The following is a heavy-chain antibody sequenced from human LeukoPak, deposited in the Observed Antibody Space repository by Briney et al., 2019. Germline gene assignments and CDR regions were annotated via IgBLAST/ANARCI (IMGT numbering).Heavy chain of an antibody. V-gene: IGHV1-69*04. CDR2: IIPILGIA. J-gene: IGHJ3*02. Sequence: SVKVSCKASGGTFSSYAISWVRRAPGQGLEWMGRIIPILGIANYAQKFQGRVTITADKSTSTAYMELSSLRSEDTAAYYCASYGLGIAAAGTDPDPFDIWGQGTMVTVSS. CDR3: ASYGLGIAAAGTDPDPFDI. D-gene: IGHD6-13*01. CDR1: GGTFSSYA.